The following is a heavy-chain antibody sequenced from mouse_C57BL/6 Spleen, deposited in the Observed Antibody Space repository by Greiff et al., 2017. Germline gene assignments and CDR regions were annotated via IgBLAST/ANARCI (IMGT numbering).Heavy chain of an antibody. V-gene: IGHV5-9*01. D-gene: IGHD4-1*01. J-gene: IGHJ4*01. CDR2: ISGGGGNT. Sequence: DVMLVESGGGLVKPGGSLKLSCAASGFTFSSYTMSWVRQTPEKRLEWVATISGGGGNTYYPDSVKGRFTISRDNAKNTLYLQMSSLRSEDTALYYCARGNPSLGRAMDYWGQGTSVTVSS. CDR3: ARGNPSLGRAMDY. CDR1: GFTFSSYT.